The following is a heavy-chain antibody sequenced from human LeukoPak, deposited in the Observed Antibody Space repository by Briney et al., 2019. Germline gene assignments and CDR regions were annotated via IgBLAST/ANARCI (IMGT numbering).Heavy chain of an antibody. D-gene: IGHD1-20*01. J-gene: IGHJ3*02. CDR3: ARDWDGGTYNWNGFSTFDI. CDR1: GGTFSSYA. Sequence: SVKVSCKASGGTFSSYAISWVRQAPGQGLEWMGGIIPIFGTANYAQKFQGRVTITADESTSTAYMELSSLRSEDTAVYYCARDWDGGTYNWNGFSTFDIWGQGTRVTVSS. CDR2: IIPIFGTA. V-gene: IGHV1-69*01.